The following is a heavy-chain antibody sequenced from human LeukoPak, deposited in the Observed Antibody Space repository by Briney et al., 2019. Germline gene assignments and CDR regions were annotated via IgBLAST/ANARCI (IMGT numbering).Heavy chain of an antibody. Sequence: PSETLSLTCTVSGGSISSNGYYWAWFRQPPGKGLEWIGSIYYSGGTYYNPSLKSRVTISVDTSKNQFSLKLSSVTAADTAVYYCARTYYGSGSYYYYYYMDVWGKGTTVTVSS. D-gene: IGHD3-10*01. J-gene: IGHJ6*03. CDR3: ARTYYGSGSYYYYYYMDV. CDR2: IYYSGGT. CDR1: GGSISSNGYY. V-gene: IGHV4-39*07.